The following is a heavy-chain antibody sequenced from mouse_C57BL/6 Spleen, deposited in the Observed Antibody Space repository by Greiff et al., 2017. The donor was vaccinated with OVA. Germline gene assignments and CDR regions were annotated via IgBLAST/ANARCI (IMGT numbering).Heavy chain of an antibody. CDR1: GYTFTSYW. J-gene: IGHJ2*01. CDR2: IDPSDSYT. CDR3: ARSRDGYSYYFDY. V-gene: IGHV1-69*01. D-gene: IGHD2-3*01. Sequence: VQLQQSGAELVMPGASVKLSCKASGYTFTSYWMHWVKQRPGQGLEWIGEIDPSDSYTNYNQKFKGKSTLTVDKSSSTAYMQLSSLTSEDSAVYYCARSRDGYSYYFDYWGQGTTLTVSS.